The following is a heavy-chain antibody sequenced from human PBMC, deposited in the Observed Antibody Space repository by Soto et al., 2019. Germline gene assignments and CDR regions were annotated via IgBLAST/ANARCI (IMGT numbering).Heavy chain of an antibody. J-gene: IGHJ2*01. CDR3: ARFSNTRGSWYFDL. CDR2: ISAISTKT. D-gene: IGHD1-1*01. CDR1: GFTFGDYY. Sequence: QVQLVESGGGLVKPGGSLRLSCAGSGFTFGDYYVTWVRQAPGKGLEYLSYISAISTKTHYADSVRGRFTISRDNAENPHYLEMNTLRAENTAVYYCARFSNTRGSWYFDLWGRGTLVTVSS. V-gene: IGHV3-11*05.